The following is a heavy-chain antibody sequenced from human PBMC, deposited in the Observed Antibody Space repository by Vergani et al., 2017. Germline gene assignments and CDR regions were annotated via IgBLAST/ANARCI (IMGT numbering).Heavy chain of an antibody. J-gene: IGHJ4*02. CDR3: ARFYWQLTSFDY. V-gene: IGHV3-48*03. CDR2: ISSSGSTI. Sequence: EVQLVESGGGLVQPGGSLRLSCAASGFTFSSYEMNWVRQAPGKGLEWVSYISSSGSTIYYADSVKGRFTISRDNAKNSLCLQMNSLRAEDTAVYYCARFYWQLTSFDYWGQGTLVTVSS. CDR1: GFTFSSYE. D-gene: IGHD6-13*01.